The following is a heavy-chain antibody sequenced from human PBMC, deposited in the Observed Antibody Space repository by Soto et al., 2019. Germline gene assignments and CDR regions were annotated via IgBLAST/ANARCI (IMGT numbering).Heavy chain of an antibody. D-gene: IGHD6-25*01. CDR2: IYHSGST. Sequence: PSETLSLTCAVSGGSISSSNWWSWVRQPPGKGLEWIGEIYHSGSTNYNPSLKSRVTISVDTSKNQFSLKLSSVTAADTAVYYCARHPERYSSASDWFDPWGQGTLVTVSS. CDR3: ARHPERYSSASDWFDP. V-gene: IGHV4-4*02. CDR1: GGSISSSNW. J-gene: IGHJ5*02.